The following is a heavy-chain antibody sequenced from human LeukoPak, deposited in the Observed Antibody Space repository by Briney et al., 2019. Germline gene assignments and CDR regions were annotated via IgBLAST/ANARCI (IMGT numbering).Heavy chain of an antibody. CDR1: GFTFKNYA. CDR3: ARLSAYYYGSFFYYYMDV. D-gene: IGHD3-10*01. CDR2: IKQDESET. V-gene: IGHV3-7*01. Sequence: GGSLRLSCVASGFTFKNYAMTWVRQSPGKGPEWVANIKQDESETYTVDSVKGRFTISRDNAKNSVYLHMNSLRAEDTALYYCARLSAYYYGSFFYYYMDVWGKGTTVTVSS. J-gene: IGHJ6*03.